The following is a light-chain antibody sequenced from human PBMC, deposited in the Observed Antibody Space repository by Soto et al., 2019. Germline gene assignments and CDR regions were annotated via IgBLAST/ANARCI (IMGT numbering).Light chain of an antibody. J-gene: IGKJ1*01. Sequence: IVMTQSPATLSVSPGERATLPCRASQSVGSNLAWYQQKPGQAPRLVIYGASTRATAIPARFSGGGSGTEFTLTISSLQSEDFAVYYCQQYKQLPRTFGQGTKVDSK. V-gene: IGKV3-15*01. CDR1: QSVGSN. CDR3: QQYKQLPRT. CDR2: GAS.